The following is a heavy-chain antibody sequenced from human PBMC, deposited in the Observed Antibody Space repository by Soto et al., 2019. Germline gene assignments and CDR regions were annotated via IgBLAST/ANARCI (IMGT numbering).Heavy chain of an antibody. D-gene: IGHD2-15*01. CDR1: GFTFSSYA. V-gene: IGHV3-23*01. Sequence: GGSLRLSCAASGFTFSSYAMSWVRQAPGKGLEWVSAISGSGGSTYYADSVKGRFTISRDNSKNTLYLQMNSLRAEDTAVYYCAKCGPRGPCSGGSCYSANFIDYWGQGTLVTVSS. J-gene: IGHJ4*02. CDR2: ISGSGGST. CDR3: AKCGPRGPCSGGSCYSANFIDY.